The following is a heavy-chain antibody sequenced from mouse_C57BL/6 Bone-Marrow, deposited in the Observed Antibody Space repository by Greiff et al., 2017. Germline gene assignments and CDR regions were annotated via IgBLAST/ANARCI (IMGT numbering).Heavy chain of an antibody. Sequence: QVQLKESGAELVRPGASVTLSCKASGYTFTDYEMHWVKQTPVHGLEWIGAIDPETGGTAYNQKFKGKAILTADKSSSTAYMELRSLPSEDSAVYYCTRGIYYYGSVDYWGQGTTLTVSS. D-gene: IGHD1-1*01. V-gene: IGHV1-15*01. CDR2: IDPETGGT. CDR3: TRGIYYYGSVDY. J-gene: IGHJ2*01. CDR1: GYTFTDYE.